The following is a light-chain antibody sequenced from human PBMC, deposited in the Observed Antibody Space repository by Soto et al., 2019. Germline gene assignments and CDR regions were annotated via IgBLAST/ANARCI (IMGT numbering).Light chain of an antibody. CDR2: DVS. CDR1: QSVSRD. Sequence: EIVLTQSPATLSLFPGDRATLSCRASQSVSRDIAWYQQKPGQAPRLLIYDVSNRATGIPARFSGSGSGTDFTLTINRLEPEDFEVDYCQQRSNWPATFGQETKLEFK. CDR3: QQRSNWPAT. J-gene: IGKJ2*01. V-gene: IGKV3-11*01.